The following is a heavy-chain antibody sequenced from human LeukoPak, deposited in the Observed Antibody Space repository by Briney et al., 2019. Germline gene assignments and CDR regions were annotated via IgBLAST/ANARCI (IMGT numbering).Heavy chain of an antibody. D-gene: IGHD1-26*01. CDR1: GYTFTSYY. Sequence: GASVKVSCKASGYTFTSYYMHWVRQAPGQGLEWMGIINPSGGSTSYAQKFQGRVTMIRDTSTSTVYMELSSLRSEDTAVYYCARDQSGSYNCPEFDYWGQGTLVTVSS. CDR3: ARDQSGSYNCPEFDY. J-gene: IGHJ4*02. V-gene: IGHV1-46*01. CDR2: INPSGGST.